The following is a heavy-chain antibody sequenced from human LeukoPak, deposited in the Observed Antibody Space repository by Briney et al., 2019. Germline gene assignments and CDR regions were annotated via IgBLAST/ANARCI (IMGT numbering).Heavy chain of an antibody. CDR1: GFTFSSYA. Sequence: GGSLRLSCAASGFTFSSYAMSWVRQAPGKGLEWVSAISGSGGSTYYADSVKGRFTISRDNSKNTLYLQMNSLRAEDTAVYYCAKCSYHDSSGYYPAEYFQHWGQGTLVTVSS. D-gene: IGHD3-22*01. CDR2: ISGSGGST. CDR3: AKCSYHDSSGYYPAEYFQH. V-gene: IGHV3-23*01. J-gene: IGHJ1*01.